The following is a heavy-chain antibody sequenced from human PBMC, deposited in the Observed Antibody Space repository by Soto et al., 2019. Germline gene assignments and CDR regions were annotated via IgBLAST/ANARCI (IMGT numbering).Heavy chain of an antibody. Sequence: SGPTLVKPTQTLTLTCTFSGFSLSTSGVGVGWIRQPPGKALEWLALIYWDDDKRYSPTLKSRLTITKDTSKNQVVLTMTNMDPVDTATYYCAHRRKYSGSGVGWFDPWGQGTLVTVSS. CDR3: AHRRKYSGSGVGWFDP. J-gene: IGHJ5*02. V-gene: IGHV2-5*02. D-gene: IGHD3-10*01. CDR2: IYWDDDK. CDR1: GFSLSTSGVG.